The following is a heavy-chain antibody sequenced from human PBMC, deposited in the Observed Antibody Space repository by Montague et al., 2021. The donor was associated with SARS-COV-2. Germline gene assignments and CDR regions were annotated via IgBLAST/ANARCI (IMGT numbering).Heavy chain of an antibody. J-gene: IGHJ4*02. V-gene: IGHV4-39*02. CDR3: TRPGSVSGWFYFDD. D-gene: IGHD6-19*01. CDR2: LSSSGST. CDR1: GESIDRDTYY. Sequence: SETLSLTCIVSGESIDRDTYYWGWIRPSPGKGLEWIGSLSSSGSTYYNPSLRSRVTISMDTSKNHFSLKVNSVAATDTAVYFCTRPGSVSGWFYFDDWGQGTLVSVSS.